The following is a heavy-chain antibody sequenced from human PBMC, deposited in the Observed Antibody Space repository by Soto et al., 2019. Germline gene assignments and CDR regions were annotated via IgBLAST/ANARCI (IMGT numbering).Heavy chain of an antibody. CDR3: VRSGDYRSGSYWYFFDY. Sequence: GGSLRLSCAASGFTFRNYGMNWVSQAPGKGLEWVASISGSGGKVYYSDSVKGRFTISRDNSKDTVYLQMNSLRAEDTAVYYCVRSGDYRSGSYWYFFDYWGQGTQVTVSS. CDR1: GFTFRNYG. CDR2: ISGSGGKV. V-gene: IGHV3-23*01. J-gene: IGHJ4*02. D-gene: IGHD3-10*01.